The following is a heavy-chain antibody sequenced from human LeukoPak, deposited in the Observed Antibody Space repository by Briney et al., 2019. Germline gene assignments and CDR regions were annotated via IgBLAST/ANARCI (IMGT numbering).Heavy chain of an antibody. CDR3: ARVRGYDYVWGSSAENLYYYYMDV. J-gene: IGHJ6*03. Sequence: ASVKVSCKASGYTFTGYYIHWVRQAPGQGLEWMGWINPNSGGTNYAQKFQGRVTMTRDTSISTAYMELSRLRSDDTAVYYCARVRGYDYVWGSSAENLYYYYMDVWGKGTTVTISS. D-gene: IGHD3-16*01. CDR1: GYTFTGYY. CDR2: INPNSGGT. V-gene: IGHV1-2*02.